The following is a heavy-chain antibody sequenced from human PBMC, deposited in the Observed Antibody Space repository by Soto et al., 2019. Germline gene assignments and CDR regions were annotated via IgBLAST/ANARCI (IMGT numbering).Heavy chain of an antibody. CDR2: IIPIFGTA. CDR3: ARALLLWFGEFYYYYGMDV. CDR1: GGTFSSYA. Sequence: SVKVSCKXSGGTFSSYAISWVRQAPGQGLEWMGGIIPIFGTANYAQKFQGRVTITADESTSTAYMELSSLRSEDTAVYYCARALLLWFGEFYYYYGMDVWGQGTTVTVSS. V-gene: IGHV1-69*13. J-gene: IGHJ6*02. D-gene: IGHD3-10*01.